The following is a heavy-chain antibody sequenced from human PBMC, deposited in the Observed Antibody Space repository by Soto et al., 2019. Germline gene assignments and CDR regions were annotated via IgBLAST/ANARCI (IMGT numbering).Heavy chain of an antibody. J-gene: IGHJ4*02. D-gene: IGHD6-19*01. CDR3: ASVGDSSGWYLHY. CDR1: GFTFSSYW. CDR2: INSDGSST. V-gene: IGHV3-74*01. Sequence: EVQLVESGGGLVQPGGSLRLSCAASGFTFSSYWMHWVRQAPGKGLVWVSRINSDGSSTSYADSVKGRFTISRDNAKNTLYLQMNSLRAEDTALYYCASVGDSSGWYLHYWGQGTLVTVSS.